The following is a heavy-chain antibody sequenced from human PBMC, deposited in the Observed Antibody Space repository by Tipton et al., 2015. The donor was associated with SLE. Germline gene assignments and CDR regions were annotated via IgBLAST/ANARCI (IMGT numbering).Heavy chain of an antibody. J-gene: IGHJ6*03. V-gene: IGHV4-39*07. CDR1: GGSISSSSYY. CDR3: ARGHAEWELLLYYYHMDV. Sequence: LRLSCTVSGGSISSSSYYWGWIRQPPGKGLECIGSIYYSGSTYYNPSLKSRVTISVDTSKNQFSLKLSSVTAADTAVYYCARGHAEWELLLYYYHMDVWGKGTTVTVSS. CDR2: IYYSGST. D-gene: IGHD1-26*01.